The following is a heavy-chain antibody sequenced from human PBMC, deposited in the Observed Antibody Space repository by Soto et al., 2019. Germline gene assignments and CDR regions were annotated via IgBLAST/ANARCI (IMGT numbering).Heavy chain of an antibody. D-gene: IGHD2-2*01. Sequence: SSETLSLTCTVSGGSISSSSYYWGWIRQPPGKGLEWIGSIYYSGSTYYNPSLKSRVTISVDTSKNQFSLKLSSVTAADTAVYYCARISSTSAENHYYYYYGMEVWGQGTTVTVSS. V-gene: IGHV4-39*01. CDR2: IYYSGST. J-gene: IGHJ6*02. CDR3: ARISSTSAENHYYYYYGMEV. CDR1: GGSISSSSYY.